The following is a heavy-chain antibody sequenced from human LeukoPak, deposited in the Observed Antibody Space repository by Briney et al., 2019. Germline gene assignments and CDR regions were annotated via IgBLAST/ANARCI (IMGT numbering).Heavy chain of an antibody. J-gene: IGHJ4*02. D-gene: IGHD1-14*01. CDR3: ARHNREYASDSPLDY. CDR2: IYPGDPDT. CDR1: GYTFTTYW. Sequence: GESLKISCKGSGYTFTTYWIVWVRQMPGKGLEWMGIIYPGDPDTRYSPSFQGQVTISADKSINTAYLQWSSLKASDTAMYYCARHNREYASDSPLDYWGQGTLVTVSS. V-gene: IGHV5-51*01.